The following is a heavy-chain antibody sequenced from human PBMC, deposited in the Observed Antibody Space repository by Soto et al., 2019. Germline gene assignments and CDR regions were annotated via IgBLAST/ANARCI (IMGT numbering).Heavy chain of an antibody. CDR3: ARHSNRNYGLYFYDY. J-gene: IGHJ4*02. Sequence: SETLSLTCTASGDSLSRSRFYWGWVRQPPGKGLEWIGAVYYSGRTYYNSSLQSRVTMSVDTANNRFSLSLTSATAADTAVYYCARHSNRNYGLYFYDYWGLGALVTVSS. CDR2: VYYSGRT. D-gene: IGHD4-4*01. CDR1: GDSLSRSRFY. V-gene: IGHV4-39*01.